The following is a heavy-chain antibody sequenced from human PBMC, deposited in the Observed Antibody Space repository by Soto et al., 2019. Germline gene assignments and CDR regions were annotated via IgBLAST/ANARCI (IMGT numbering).Heavy chain of an antibody. CDR1: GYTFTSYA. J-gene: IGHJ4*02. CDR2: INAGNGNT. CDR3: AREPGIAAAGTVVGVFDI. Sequence: ASVKVSCKASGYTFTSYAMYWVRQAPGQRLEWMGWINAGNGNTKYSQKFQGRVTITRDTSASTAYMELSSLRSEDTAVYYCAREPGIAAAGTVVGVFDIWGQGALVTVSS. V-gene: IGHV1-3*01. D-gene: IGHD6-13*01.